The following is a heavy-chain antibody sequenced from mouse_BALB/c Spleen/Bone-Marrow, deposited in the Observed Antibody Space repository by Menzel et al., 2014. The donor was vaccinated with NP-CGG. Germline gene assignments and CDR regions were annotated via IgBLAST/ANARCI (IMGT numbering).Heavy chain of an antibody. Sequence: DVMLVESGGGLVKPGGSLKLSCAASGFTFSDFYMYWVRQTPEKRLEWVATISYGGSYIYYPDSVKGRFTISRDDAKNNLYLQTSSLKSEDTAMYYCARDRGVQGYAMDYWGQGTSVTVSS. CDR1: GFTFSDFY. D-gene: IGHD2-14*01. CDR2: ISYGGSYI. CDR3: ARDRGVQGYAMDY. J-gene: IGHJ4*01. V-gene: IGHV5-4*02.